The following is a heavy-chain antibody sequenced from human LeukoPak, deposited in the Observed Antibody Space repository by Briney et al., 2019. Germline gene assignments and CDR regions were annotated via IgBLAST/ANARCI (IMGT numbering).Heavy chain of an antibody. D-gene: IGHD4-17*01. Sequence: GGSLRLSCAASGFTVRSNYMSWVRQTPGKGLEWVSLIFNDGSTYYADSVKARFTISRDNSMDTLYLQMNSLRVEDTAVYYCARDPGGDNAYWGQGTLVTVSS. CDR2: IFNDGST. CDR3: ARDPGGDNAY. V-gene: IGHV3-66*01. CDR1: GFTVRSNY. J-gene: IGHJ4*02.